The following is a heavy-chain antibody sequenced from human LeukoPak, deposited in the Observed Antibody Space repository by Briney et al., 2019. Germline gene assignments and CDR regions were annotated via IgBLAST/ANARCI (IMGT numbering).Heavy chain of an antibody. CDR1: GYTFSGYF. CDR2: INANSGDT. CDR3: ARRDTILGVVFQNY. D-gene: IGHD3-3*01. Sequence: ASVKVSCKASGYTFSGYFMHWVRQAPGQGPEWMGWINANSGDTKSAQRFQDRVTMTRDTSISTAFMELRRLRSDDTAMYYCARRDTILGVVFQNYWGQGTLVTVSS. J-gene: IGHJ4*02. V-gene: IGHV1-2*02.